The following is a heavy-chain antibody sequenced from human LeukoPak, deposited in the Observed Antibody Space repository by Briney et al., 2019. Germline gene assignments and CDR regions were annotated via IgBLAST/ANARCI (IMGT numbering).Heavy chain of an antibody. V-gene: IGHV4-59*01. CDR2: ISNIGTT. CDR3: ARYGSGSYPYYYYYYMDV. Sequence: SETLSLTCTVSGASISSYFWTWIRQSPGKGLEWIGYISNIGTTNYNPSLKSRVTISGDTSKNQFSLKLSYVTAADTAVYYCARYGSGSYPYYYYYYMDVWGKGTTVTISS. D-gene: IGHD3-10*01. CDR1: GASISSYF. J-gene: IGHJ6*03.